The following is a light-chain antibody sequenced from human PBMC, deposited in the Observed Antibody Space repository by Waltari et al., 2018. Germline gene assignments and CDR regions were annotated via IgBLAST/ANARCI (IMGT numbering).Light chain of an antibody. V-gene: IGKV1-39*01. Sequence: DIPMAKSPSSLSASVGDRVDLTCRASQNITSYLNWYQQKPEKAPNLLIYAASTLERGVPSRFTGSGSGTDFTLTISGLQPEDFATYYCQQSYGTPPYTFGPGTKLEMK. J-gene: IGKJ2*01. CDR2: AAS. CDR3: QQSYGTPPYT. CDR1: QNITSY.